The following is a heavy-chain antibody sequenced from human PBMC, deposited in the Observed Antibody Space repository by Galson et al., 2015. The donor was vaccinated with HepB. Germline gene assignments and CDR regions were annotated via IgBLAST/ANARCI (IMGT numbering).Heavy chain of an antibody. D-gene: IGHD1-26*01. CDR1: GYTFTGYY. J-gene: IGHJ3*02. CDR3: ARDRFRYSGSSYAFDI. V-gene: IGHV1-2*06. CDR2: INPNSGGT. Sequence: SVKVSCKASGYTFTGYYMHWVRQAPGQGLEWMGRINPNSGGTNYAQKFQGRVTMTRDTSISTAYMELSRLRSDDTAVYYCARDRFRYSGSSYAFDIWGQGTMVTVSS.